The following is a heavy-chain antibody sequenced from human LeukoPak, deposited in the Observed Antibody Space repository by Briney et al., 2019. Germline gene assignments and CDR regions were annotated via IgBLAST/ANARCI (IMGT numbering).Heavy chain of an antibody. D-gene: IGHD5-12*01. CDR2: ISSSGSTM. V-gene: IGHV3-11*01. Sequence: TGGSRRLSCAASGFIFSDYYMSWIRQAPGKGLEWVSYISSSGSTMYYTDSVKGRFTISRDNAKDSLYLQMNSLRAEDTAVYYCARDPGSGYEEHFDYWGQGTLVTVSS. J-gene: IGHJ4*02. CDR3: ARDPGSGYEEHFDY. CDR1: GFIFSDYY.